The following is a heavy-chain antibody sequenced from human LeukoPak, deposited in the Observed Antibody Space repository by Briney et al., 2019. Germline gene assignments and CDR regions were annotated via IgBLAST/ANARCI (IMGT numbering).Heavy chain of an antibody. J-gene: IGHJ1*01. V-gene: IGHV3-30*18. Sequence: PGRSLRLSCAASGFTFSSYGMHWVRQAPGKGLDWVAVISYDGSNKYYADSVEGRFTISRDNSKNTLYLQMNSLRAEDTAVYYYAKDFRARGYFDWLFQHWGQGTLVTVSS. CDR2: ISYDGSNK. D-gene: IGHD3-9*01. CDR1: GFTFSSYG. CDR3: AKDFRARGYFDWLFQH.